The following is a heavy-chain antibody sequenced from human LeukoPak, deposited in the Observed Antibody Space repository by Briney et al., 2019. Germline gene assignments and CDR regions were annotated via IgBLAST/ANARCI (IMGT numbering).Heavy chain of an antibody. Sequence: GASVKVSCKASGYTFTSYGSSWGRQAPGQGREGMGWIGAYNGNTNYAQKLQGRVTMTTDTSTSTAYMELRSLRSDATAVYYCARDSAFGGVIANNWFDPWGQGTLVTVSS. CDR3: ARDSAFGGVIANNWFDP. V-gene: IGHV1-18*04. J-gene: IGHJ5*02. CDR1: GYTFTSYG. CDR2: IGAYNGNT. D-gene: IGHD3-16*02.